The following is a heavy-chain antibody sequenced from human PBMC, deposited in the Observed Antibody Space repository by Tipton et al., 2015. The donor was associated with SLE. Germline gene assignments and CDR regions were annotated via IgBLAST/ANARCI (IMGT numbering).Heavy chain of an antibody. J-gene: IGHJ4*02. CDR3: ASLTWRGGY. V-gene: IGHV3-49*04. CDR2: IRSKAYGGTT. Sequence: QLVQSGGGLVQPGRSLRLSCTASGFTFGDYAMSWVRQAPGKGLEWVGFIRSKAYGGTTEYAASVKGRFTISRDNAKNSLYLQMNSLRAEDTAVYYCASLTWRGGYWGQGTLVTVSS. CDR1: GFTFGDYA. D-gene: IGHD3-10*01.